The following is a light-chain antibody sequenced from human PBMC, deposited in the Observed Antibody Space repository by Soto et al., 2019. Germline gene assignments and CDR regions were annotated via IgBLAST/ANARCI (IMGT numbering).Light chain of an antibody. J-gene: IGLJ1*01. V-gene: IGLV2-14*01. CDR1: SSDVGGYNY. Sequence: QSVLTQPASVSGSPGQSITISCTGTSSDVGGYNYVSWYQQHPGKAPKLMIYDVSNRPSGVSNRFSGSKSGNTASLTISGLQAEDEADYYCSSYAGRNNFVFGTGTKVTVL. CDR3: SSYAGRNNFV. CDR2: DVS.